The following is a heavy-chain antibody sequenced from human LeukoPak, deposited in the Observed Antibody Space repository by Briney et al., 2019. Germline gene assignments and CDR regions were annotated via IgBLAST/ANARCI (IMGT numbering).Heavy chain of an antibody. V-gene: IGHV3-9*01. CDR3: AKDTGGNGAYFYAMDV. CDR1: GFAFHNYA. Sequence: QTGGSLRLSCVGSGFAFHNYAMHWVRRPPGKGLEWASAINWNSDTKAYADSVKGRFTISRDRARNSLYLQMDSLRPEDTALYYCAKDTGGNGAYFYAMDVWGQGTSVTVSS. J-gene: IGHJ6*02. CDR2: INWNSDTK. D-gene: IGHD4-23*01.